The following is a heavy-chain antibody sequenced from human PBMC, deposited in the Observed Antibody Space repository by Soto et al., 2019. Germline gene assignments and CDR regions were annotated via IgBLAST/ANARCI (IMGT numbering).Heavy chain of an antibody. CDR3: AVADQTADY. Sequence: QVQLQESGPGLVKPSETLSLTCTVSGGPISSYYWSWIRQPPGKGLEWIGYIYYSGSTNYNPSLKSRVTISVDTSKNQFSLKLSSVTAADTAVYYCAVADQTADYWGQGTLVTVSS. CDR2: IYYSGST. CDR1: GGPISSYY. J-gene: IGHJ4*02. D-gene: IGHD2-2*01. V-gene: IGHV4-59*01.